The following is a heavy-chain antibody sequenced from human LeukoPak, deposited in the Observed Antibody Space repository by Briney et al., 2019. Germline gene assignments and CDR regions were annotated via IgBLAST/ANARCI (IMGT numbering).Heavy chain of an antibody. J-gene: IGHJ4*02. CDR2: IYPGDSDT. CDR1: GYSFTSYW. Sequence: GESLKISCQGSGYSFTSYWIGWVRQMPGKGLEWMGVIYPGDSDTRYSPSFQGQVTISADKSISTAYLQWSSLKASDTAMYYCATGPFGYNYLLDYWGQGTLVTVSS. V-gene: IGHV5-51*01. D-gene: IGHD5-24*01. CDR3: ATGPFGYNYLLDY.